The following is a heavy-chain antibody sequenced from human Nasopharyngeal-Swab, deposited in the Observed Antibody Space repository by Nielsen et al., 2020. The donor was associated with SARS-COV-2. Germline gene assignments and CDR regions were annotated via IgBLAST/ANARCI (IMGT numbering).Heavy chain of an antibody. CDR2: ICYSGTT. CDR3: ARWSSWYNWLDP. D-gene: IGHD6-13*01. CDR1: GASISTGRYS. Sequence: SETLSLTCAVSGASISTGRYSWDWIRQPPGKGLEWIGSICYSGTTYYNPSLKSRVTISVDTSKNQFSLKLNSATAADTAVYYCARWSSWYNWLDPWGQGTQVIVSS. V-gene: IGHV4-39*01. J-gene: IGHJ5*02.